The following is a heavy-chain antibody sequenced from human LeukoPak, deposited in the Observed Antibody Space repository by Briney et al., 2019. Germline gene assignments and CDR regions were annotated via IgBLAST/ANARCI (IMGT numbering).Heavy chain of an antibody. V-gene: IGHV4-4*09. CDR2: IYNSENT. CDR1: GGSVSSYY. CDR3: ARFHSWPSGWYVLWYFDL. J-gene: IGHJ2*01. Sequence: KPSETLSLTCTVSGGSVSSYYWSWVRQPPGKGLEWIGYIYNSENTKSNSSLTSRVTMSVDTSKNQFFLKLSSVTAADTAVYYCARFHSWPSGWYVLWYFDLWGRGTLVTVSS. D-gene: IGHD6-19*01.